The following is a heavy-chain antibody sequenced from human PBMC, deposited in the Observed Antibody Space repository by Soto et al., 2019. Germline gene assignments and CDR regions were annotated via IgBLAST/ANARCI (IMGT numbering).Heavy chain of an antibody. V-gene: IGHV1-2*04. J-gene: IGHJ3*02. CDR2: INPNSGGT. D-gene: IGHD1-7*01. CDR1: GYTFTGYY. Sequence: ASVKVSCKASGYTFTGYYMHWVRQAPGQGLEWMGWINPNSGGTNYAQKFQGWVTMTRDTSISTAYMELSRLRSDDTAVYYCARGLSSKTKDALDIWGQGTMVTVSS. CDR3: ARGLSSKTKDALDI.